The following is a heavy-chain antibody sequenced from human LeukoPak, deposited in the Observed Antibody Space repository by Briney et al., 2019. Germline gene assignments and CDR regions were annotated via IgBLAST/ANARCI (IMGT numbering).Heavy chain of an antibody. V-gene: IGHV3-23*01. CDR2: INYSGGST. D-gene: IGHD1-1*01. Sequence: GGSLRLSCAASGFTFSNDPMSWVRQTPGKGLEWVSTINYSGGSTYYADSVKGRFTISRDNAKNSLYLQMNSLRAEDTAVYYCARDVTNWNDPPYFDYWGQGTLVTVSS. CDR3: ARDVTNWNDPPYFDY. J-gene: IGHJ4*02. CDR1: GFTFSNDP.